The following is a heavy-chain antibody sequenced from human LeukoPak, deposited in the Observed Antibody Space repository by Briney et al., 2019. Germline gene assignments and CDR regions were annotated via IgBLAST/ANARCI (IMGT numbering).Heavy chain of an antibody. Sequence: GGSLRLSCAASGFTFSSYGRDWVRQAPGKGLEGVAVIWYDGSNKYYAGSVKGRFTISRDNSKNTLYLQMNSLRAEDTAVYYCARDLDDYGDYWGQGTLVTVSS. J-gene: IGHJ4*02. V-gene: IGHV3-33*01. CDR2: IWYDGSNK. CDR1: GFTFSSYG. CDR3: ARDLDDYGDY. D-gene: IGHD5-24*01.